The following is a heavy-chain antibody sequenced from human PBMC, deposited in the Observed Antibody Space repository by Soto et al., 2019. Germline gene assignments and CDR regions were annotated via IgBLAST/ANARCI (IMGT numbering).Heavy chain of an antibody. CDR1: GGSVSSGSYY. Sequence: QVQLQESGPGLVKASETLSLTCTVSGGSVSSGSYYWSWIRQPPGKGLEWIGNIFHSGTTNYNASLKSRVSISVDTPTNQFSLKLRSVTAADTAVYYCERVHITSPVDSWVQGNLVTVSS. CDR2: IFHSGTT. CDR3: ERVHITSPVDS. J-gene: IGHJ4*02. V-gene: IGHV4-61*01. D-gene: IGHD1-20*01.